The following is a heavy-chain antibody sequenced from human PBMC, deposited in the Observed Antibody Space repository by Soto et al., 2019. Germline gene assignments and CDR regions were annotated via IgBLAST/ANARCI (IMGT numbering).Heavy chain of an antibody. CDR2: INPNSGGT. D-gene: IGHD6-6*01. J-gene: IGHJ6*04. CDR3: AKEEVRYSRSYLSYYYSGIDV. Sequence: ASVKVSCKASGYTFTGYYMHWVRQAPGQGLEWMGWINPNSGGTNYAQKFQGRVTMTRDTSISTAYMELSRLRSDDTAVYYCAKEEVRYSRSYLSYYYSGIDVWGEGTRVTVSP. V-gene: IGHV1-2*02. CDR1: GYTFTGYY.